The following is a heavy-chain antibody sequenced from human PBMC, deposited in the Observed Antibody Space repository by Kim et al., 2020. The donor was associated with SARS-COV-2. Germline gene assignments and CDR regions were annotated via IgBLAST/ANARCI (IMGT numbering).Heavy chain of an antibody. D-gene: IGHD3-16*01. CDR1: GFTFSAYD. CDR3: VRDRMGGAFDM. CDR2: ITKSSTTI. Sequence: GGSLRLSCVTSGFTFSAYDMNCVRQAPGKGLEWLSFITKSSTTIYYADSVEGRFTISRDNAKNSLFLQMNSLRDEDTALYYCVRDRMGGAFDMWGQGTMVTVSS. V-gene: IGHV3-48*02. J-gene: IGHJ3*02.